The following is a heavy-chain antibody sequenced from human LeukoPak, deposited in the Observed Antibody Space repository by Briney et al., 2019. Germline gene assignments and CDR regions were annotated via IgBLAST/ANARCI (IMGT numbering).Heavy chain of an antibody. CDR3: TRDPNGDYVGAFES. D-gene: IGHD4-17*01. CDR1: GFSFSNFA. V-gene: IGHV3-23*01. CDR2: ITGGHFPT. Sequence: GGSLRLSCAASGFSFSNFAMTWVRQAPGKGPEWVSSITGGHFPTYYTDSVKGRFTISRDNSKNTLYLQMNSLRADDTTVYYCTRDPNGDYVGAFESWGQGTLVTVSS. J-gene: IGHJ5*01.